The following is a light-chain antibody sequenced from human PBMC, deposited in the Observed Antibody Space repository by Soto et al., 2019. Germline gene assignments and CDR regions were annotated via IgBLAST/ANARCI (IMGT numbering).Light chain of an antibody. J-gene: IGKJ4*01. CDR3: QQRINWPPLT. Sequence: DIQLTQPPSFPSACVGDRVTITCRPSQSISSYLNRYQQKPGKAPKLLIYAASSLQSGVPSRFSGSGSGTDFTLTISSLEPEDFAVYYCQQRINWPPLTFGGGTKVDIK. CDR2: AAS. CDR1: QSISSY. V-gene: IGKV1-39*01.